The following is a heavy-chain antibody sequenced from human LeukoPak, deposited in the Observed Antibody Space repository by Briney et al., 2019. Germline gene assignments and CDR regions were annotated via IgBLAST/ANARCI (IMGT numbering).Heavy chain of an antibody. D-gene: IGHD6-19*01. CDR1: GFSSNDYA. Sequence: GRSLRLSCAASGFSSNDYAMHWVRQAPGKGLEWVSGIYWNSDRIDYADSVKGRFTISRDNAKNSLYLQMNSLRAEDTAIYYCARDNNSGWYVGYWGQGTLVTVSS. J-gene: IGHJ4*02. V-gene: IGHV3-9*02. CDR2: IYWNSDRI. CDR3: ARDNNSGWYVGY.